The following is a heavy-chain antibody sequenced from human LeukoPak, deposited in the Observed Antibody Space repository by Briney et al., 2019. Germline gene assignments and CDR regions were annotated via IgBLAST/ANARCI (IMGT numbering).Heavy chain of an antibody. Sequence: PSETLSLTCAVYGGSFSGYYWSWIRQPPGKGLEWVSAISGSGGSTYYADSVKGRFTISRDNSKNTLYLQMNSLRAEDTAVYYCAKDRLSSRRLDYWGQGTLVTVSS. CDR3: AKDRLSSRRLDY. CDR2: ISGSGGST. J-gene: IGHJ4*02. D-gene: IGHD6-6*01. CDR1: GGSFSGYY. V-gene: IGHV3-23*01.